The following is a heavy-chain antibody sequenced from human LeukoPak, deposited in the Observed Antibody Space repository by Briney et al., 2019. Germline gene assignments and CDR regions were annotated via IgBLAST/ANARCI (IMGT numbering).Heavy chain of an antibody. Sequence: GRSLRLSCAASGFTFSSYGMHWVRQAPGKGLEWVAVIWYDGSNKYYADSVKGRFTISGDNSKNTLHLQMNSLRAEDTAVYYCAREDGFGYFDYWGQGTLVTVSS. CDR1: GFTFSSYG. D-gene: IGHD3-10*01. V-gene: IGHV3-33*01. CDR2: IWYDGSNK. J-gene: IGHJ4*02. CDR3: AREDGFGYFDY.